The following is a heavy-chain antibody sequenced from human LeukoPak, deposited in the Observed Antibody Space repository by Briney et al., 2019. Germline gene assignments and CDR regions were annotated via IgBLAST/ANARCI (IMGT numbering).Heavy chain of an antibody. J-gene: IGHJ6*02. V-gene: IGHV3-23*01. D-gene: IGHD6-19*01. CDR1: GFTFSSYA. Sequence: GGSLRLSCAASGFTFSSYAMSWVRQAPGKGLEWVSAISGSGGSTYYADSVKGRFTISRDNSKNTLYLQMNSLRAEDTAVYYCVKDLLGSSAPRYYYYYGMDVWGQGTTVTVSS. CDR3: VKDLLGSSAPRYYYYYGMDV. CDR2: ISGSGGST.